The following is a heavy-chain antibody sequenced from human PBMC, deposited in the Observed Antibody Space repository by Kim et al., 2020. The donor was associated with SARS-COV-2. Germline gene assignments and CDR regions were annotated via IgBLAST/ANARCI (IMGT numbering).Heavy chain of an antibody. D-gene: IGHD4-17*01. CDR3: ARGETTVVTPALDY. CDR1: GFTFSSYA. Sequence: GGSLRLSCAASGFTFSSYAMHWVRQAPGKGLEWVAVISYDGSNKYYADSVKGRFTISRDNSKNTLYLQMNSLRAEDTAVYYCARGETTVVTPALDYWGQGTLVTVSS. J-gene: IGHJ4*02. V-gene: IGHV3-30*04. CDR2: ISYDGSNK.